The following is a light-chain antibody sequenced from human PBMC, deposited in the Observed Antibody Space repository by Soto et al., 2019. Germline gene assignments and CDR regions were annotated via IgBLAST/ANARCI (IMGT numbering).Light chain of an antibody. CDR3: QQYGSSPPT. Sequence: EIVLTQSPGTVSLSPGETASLSCRASQTVSGSYLAWYQQKPGQAPRLLIYGTTSRATGVPDRFSGGGSGTAFTLTISGLEPEDFALYNCQQYGSSPPTFRGGTKVEIK. CDR1: QTVSGSY. CDR2: GTT. V-gene: IGKV3-20*01. J-gene: IGKJ4*01.